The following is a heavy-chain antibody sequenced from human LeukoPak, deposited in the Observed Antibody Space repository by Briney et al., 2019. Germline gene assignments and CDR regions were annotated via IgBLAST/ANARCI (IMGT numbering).Heavy chain of an antibody. J-gene: IGHJ5*02. CDR3: AREIAAAGDWDYNWFDP. V-gene: IGHV1-2*02. D-gene: IGHD6-13*01. CDR2: INPNSGGT. Sequence: ASVKVSCKASGYTFTGYYMHWVRQAPGQGLEWMGWINPNSGGTNYAQKFQGRVTMTRDTSISTAYMELSRLRSDDTAVYYCAREIAAAGDWDYNWFDPWGQGTLVTVSS. CDR1: GYTFTGYY.